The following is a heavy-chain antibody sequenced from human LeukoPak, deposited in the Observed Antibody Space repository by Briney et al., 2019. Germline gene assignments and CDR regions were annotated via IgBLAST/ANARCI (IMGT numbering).Heavy chain of an antibody. CDR2: ISGGTT. CDR3: SRGSGWLSVY. D-gene: IGHD6-19*01. J-gene: IGHJ4*02. Sequence: GGSLRLSCAAPGFTVSSNEMSWVRQAPGKGLEWIGFISGGTTEYAASVKGRFTISRDDSTSIAYLQMNSLTTEDTAVYYCSRGSGWLSVYWGQGTLVTVSS. V-gene: IGHV3-49*04. CDR1: GFTVSSNE.